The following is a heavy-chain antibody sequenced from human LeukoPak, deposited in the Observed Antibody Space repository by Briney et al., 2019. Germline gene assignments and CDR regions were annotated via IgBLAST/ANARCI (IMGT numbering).Heavy chain of an antibody. CDR2: INHSGST. CDR3: ARRTTVTTLFDY. D-gene: IGHD4-17*01. J-gene: IGHJ4*02. CDR1: GGSFSGYY. V-gene: IGHV4-34*01. Sequence: SETLSLTCAVYGGSFSGYYWSWIRQPPGEGLEWIGEINHSGSTNYNPSLKSRVTISVDTSKNQFSLKLSSVTAADTAVYYCARRTTVTTLFDYWGQGTLVTVSS.